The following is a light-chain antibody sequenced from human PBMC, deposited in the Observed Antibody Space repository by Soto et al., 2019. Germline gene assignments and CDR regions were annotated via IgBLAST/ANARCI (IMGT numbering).Light chain of an antibody. J-gene: IGKJ2*01. CDR1: ESVGNH. CDR3: HQNYSIPHT. Sequence: DIQVTQSPSSLSTSVGVRVTITCRASESVGNHLHWYQQRPGKAPKLLVFSTSNLQSGVPSRFSGSGSGTEFTLTISSLQPDDFATYFCHQNYSIPHTFGQGTKLEPK. V-gene: IGKV1-39*01. CDR2: STS.